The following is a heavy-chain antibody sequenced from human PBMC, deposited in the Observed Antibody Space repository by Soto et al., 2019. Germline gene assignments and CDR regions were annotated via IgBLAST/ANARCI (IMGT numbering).Heavy chain of an antibody. CDR1: GYSFTSYW. J-gene: IGHJ6*02. V-gene: IGHV5-51*01. Sequence: TGESLKISCKGSGYSFTSYWIGWVRQMPGKGLEWMGIIYPGDSDTRYSPSFQGQVNISADKSIGTAYLQWSSLKASDTAMYYCASSSNYGYYGMDVWGQGTTVTVSS. CDR3: ASSSNYGYYGMDV. CDR2: IYPGDSDT. D-gene: IGHD6-6*01.